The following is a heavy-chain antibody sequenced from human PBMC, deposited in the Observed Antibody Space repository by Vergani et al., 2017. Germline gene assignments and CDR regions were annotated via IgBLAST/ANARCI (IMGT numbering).Heavy chain of an antibody. D-gene: IGHD7-27*01. CDR2: VRDTGGG. CDR3: ARYRLGWLDP. CDR1: GGSTNTDYYF. Sequence: QVQLQESGPGLVKPSETLSLTCTVTGGSTNTDYYFWSWIRPPAGKGLDWLGRVRDTGGGDYNPSLQSRVTISLDKFNNQFSLTLTSVTAADSALYYCARYRLGWLDPWGRGILVTVSS. V-gene: IGHV4-61*02. J-gene: IGHJ5*02.